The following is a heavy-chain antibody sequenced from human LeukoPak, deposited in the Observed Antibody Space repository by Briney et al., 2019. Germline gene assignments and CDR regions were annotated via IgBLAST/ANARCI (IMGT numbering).Heavy chain of an antibody. D-gene: IGHD3-3*01. CDR3: ARDPPSITIFGVASDAFDI. V-gene: IGHV3-30*19. CDR2: ISYDGSNK. Sequence: GGSLRLSCAASGFTFSSYGMHWVRQAPGKGLEWVAVISYDGSNKYYADSVKGRFTISRDNSKNTLYLQMNSLRAEDTAVYYCARDPPSITIFGVASDAFDIWGQGTMVTVSS. J-gene: IGHJ3*02. CDR1: GFTFSSYG.